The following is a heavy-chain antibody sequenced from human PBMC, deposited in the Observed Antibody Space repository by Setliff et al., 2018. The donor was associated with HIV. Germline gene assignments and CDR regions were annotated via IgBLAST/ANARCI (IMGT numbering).Heavy chain of an antibody. CDR1: GFTFSDYF. V-gene: IGHV3-33*08. Sequence: GGSLRLSCAASGFTFSDYFMTWIRQAPGKGPQWVAVIWYEGLKKYYADSVKGRFTVSRDNAKNSLYLHMNSLRAEDTAVYYCARAQDVWGSYRYTSYYYYMDVWGKGTTVTVSS. CDR3: ARAQDVWGSYRYTSYYYYMDV. CDR2: IWYEGLKK. D-gene: IGHD3-16*02. J-gene: IGHJ6*03.